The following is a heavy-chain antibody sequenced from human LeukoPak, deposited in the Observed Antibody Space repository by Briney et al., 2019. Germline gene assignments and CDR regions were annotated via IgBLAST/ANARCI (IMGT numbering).Heavy chain of an antibody. D-gene: IGHD4-23*01. J-gene: IGHJ4*02. CDR1: GGSISSSSHY. Sequence: SETLSLTCTVSGGSISSSSHYWGWIRQPPGKGLEWIGSIYYSGSTYYNPSLKSRVTISVDTSKIQFSLKLSSVTAADTAVYYCARGGPVLTYYFGYWGQGTLVTVSS. CDR2: IYYSGST. CDR3: ARGGPVLTYYFGY. V-gene: IGHV4-39*01.